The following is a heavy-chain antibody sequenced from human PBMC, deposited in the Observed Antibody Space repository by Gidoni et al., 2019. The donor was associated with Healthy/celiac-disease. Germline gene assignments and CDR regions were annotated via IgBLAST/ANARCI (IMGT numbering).Heavy chain of an antibody. CDR1: GYTFTSYD. CDR3: ARGFPRYCSSTSCYGGGLADY. V-gene: IGHV1-8*01. D-gene: IGHD2-2*01. J-gene: IGHJ4*02. CDR2: MNPNSGNT. Sequence: QVQLVQSGAEVKKPGASVKVSCKASGYTFTSYDINWVRQATGQGLEWMGCMNPNSGNTGYAQKFQGRVTMTRNTSISTAYMELSSLRSEDTAVYYCARGFPRYCSSTSCYGGGLADYWGQGTLVTVSS.